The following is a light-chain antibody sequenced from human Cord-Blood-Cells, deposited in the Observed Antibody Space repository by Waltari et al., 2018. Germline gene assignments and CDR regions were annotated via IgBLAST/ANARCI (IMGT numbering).Light chain of an antibody. CDR3: CSYAGSSTLV. V-gene: IGLV2-23*01. CDR1: SSDGGSYNL. Sequence: QSALTQPASVSGSPGQSITISCTGTSSDGGSYNLVSWYQQHPGKARKLMIYEGSKRPSGVSNRFSGSKSGTTASLTISGLQAEDEADYYCCSYAGSSTLVFGGGTKLTVL. J-gene: IGLJ3*02. CDR2: EGS.